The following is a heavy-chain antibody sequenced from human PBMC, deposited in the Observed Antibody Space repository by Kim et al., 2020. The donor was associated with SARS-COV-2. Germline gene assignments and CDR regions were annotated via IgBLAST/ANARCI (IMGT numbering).Heavy chain of an antibody. J-gene: IGHJ6*02. CDR1: GGSFSGYY. CDR3: ARGRAGVVPGPILGIGPHYDYFIMDV. Sequence: SETLSLTCAVYGGSFSGYYWSWIRQPPGKGLEWIGEINQSGSTNNNPSLKSRLTISVDTSKNQFSLKLSSVTAADTAFYFGARGRAGVVPGPILGIGPHYDYFIMDVWGQGTTVTVS. CDR2: INQSGST. D-gene: IGHD3-10*01. V-gene: IGHV4-34*01.